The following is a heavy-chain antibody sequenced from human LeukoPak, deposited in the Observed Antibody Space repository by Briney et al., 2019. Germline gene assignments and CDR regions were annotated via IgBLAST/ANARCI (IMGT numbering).Heavy chain of an antibody. CDR1: GYTFTSYY. CDR3: ARDMTTVVTTDAFDI. J-gene: IGHJ3*02. Sequence: GASVKVSCKASGYTFTSYYMHWARQAPGQGLEWMGIINPSGGSTSYAQKFQGRVTMTRDTSTSTVYMELSSLRSEDTAVYYCARDMTTVVTTDAFDIWGQGTMVTVSS. V-gene: IGHV1-46*01. CDR2: INPSGGST. D-gene: IGHD4-23*01.